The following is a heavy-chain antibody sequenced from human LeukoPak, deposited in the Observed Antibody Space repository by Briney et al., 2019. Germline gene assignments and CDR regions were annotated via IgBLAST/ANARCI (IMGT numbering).Heavy chain of an antibody. D-gene: IGHD3-10*01. CDR2: IIPIFGTA. V-gene: IGHV1-69*13. J-gene: IGHJ5*02. Sequence: SVKVSCKASGGTFSSYAISWVRQAPGQGLEWMGGIIPIFGTANYAQKFQGRVTITADESTSTAYMELSSLRSEDTAVYYCARDVAWFGLFDPWGQGTLVTVSS. CDR1: GGTFSSYA. CDR3: ARDVAWFGLFDP.